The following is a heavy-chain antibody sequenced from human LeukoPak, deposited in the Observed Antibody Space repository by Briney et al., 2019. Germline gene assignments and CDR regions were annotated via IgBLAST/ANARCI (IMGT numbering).Heavy chain of an antibody. CDR2: IKQDGSEK. J-gene: IGHJ4*02. Sequence: GGSLRLSCAASGFTFSSFWMSWVRQAPGKGLEWAANIKQDGSEKYYVDSVKGRFTISRDNAKNSLYLQMSSLRAEDASVYYCARVGGEQWLVSDHYFDYWGQGTLVTVSS. CDR3: ARVGGEQWLVSDHYFDY. V-gene: IGHV3-7*01. CDR1: GFTFSSFW. D-gene: IGHD6-19*01.